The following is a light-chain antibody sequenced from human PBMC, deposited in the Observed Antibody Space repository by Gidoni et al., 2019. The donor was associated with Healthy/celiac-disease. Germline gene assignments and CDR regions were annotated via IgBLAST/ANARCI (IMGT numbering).Light chain of an antibody. V-gene: IGKV3-20*01. Sequence: EIVLTQSPGTLSLSPGARATLSCRASQSVSSSYLAWYQQKPGQAPRLLIYGASSRATGIPDRFSGSGSGTDFTLTISRLEPEDLAVYYCQQYGSSLSWTFXXXTKVEIK. J-gene: IGKJ1*01. CDR2: GAS. CDR1: QSVSSSY. CDR3: QQYGSSLSWT.